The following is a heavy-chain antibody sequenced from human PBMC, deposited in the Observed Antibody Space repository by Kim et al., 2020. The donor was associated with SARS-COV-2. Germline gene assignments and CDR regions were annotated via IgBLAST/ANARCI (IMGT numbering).Heavy chain of an antibody. CDR1: GGSISSYY. CDR3: ARQGDS. J-gene: IGHJ4*02. CDR2: VYYSGST. V-gene: IGHV4-59*08. Sequence: SETLSLTCTVSGGSISSYYWSWIRQPPGKGLEWIGHVYYSGSTNYNPSLKSRVTISADTSKNQFSLRLSSVTAADTAVYYCARQGDSWGQGTLVTVSS.